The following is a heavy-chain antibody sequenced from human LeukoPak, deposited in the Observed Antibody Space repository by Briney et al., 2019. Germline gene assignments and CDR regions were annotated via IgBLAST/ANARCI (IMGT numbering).Heavy chain of an antibody. J-gene: IGHJ6*02. CDR1: GYTFTGYY. Sequence: ASVKVSCKASGYTFTGYYMHWVRQAPGQGLEWMGRINPNSGGTNYAQKFQGRVTMTRDTSISTAYMELSRLRSDDTAVYYCARDRSYYDFWSGYYDYYYYGMDVWGQGTMVTVSS. CDR2: INPNSGGT. CDR3: ARDRSYYDFWSGYYDYYYYGMDV. V-gene: IGHV1-2*06. D-gene: IGHD3-3*01.